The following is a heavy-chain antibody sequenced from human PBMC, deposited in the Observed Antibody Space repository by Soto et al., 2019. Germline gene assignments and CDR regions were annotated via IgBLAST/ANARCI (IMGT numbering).Heavy chain of an antibody. Sequence: ASVKVSCKASGYTFTSYGISWVRQAPGQGLEWMGWISAYNGNTNYAQKLQGRVTMTTETSTSTAYMELRSLRSDDTAVYYCARLVEIAAAGTNWFDPWGQGTLVTVSS. CDR2: ISAYNGNT. J-gene: IGHJ5*02. D-gene: IGHD6-13*01. CDR3: ARLVEIAAAGTNWFDP. CDR1: GYTFTSYG. V-gene: IGHV1-18*01.